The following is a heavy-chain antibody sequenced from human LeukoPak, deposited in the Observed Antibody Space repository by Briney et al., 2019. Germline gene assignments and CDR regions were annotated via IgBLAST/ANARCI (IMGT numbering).Heavy chain of an antibody. D-gene: IGHD3-3*01. CDR2: ISAYNGNT. V-gene: IGHV1-18*04. J-gene: IGHJ5*02. CDR3: ARGPPGYDFWSGSYSPLSWFDP. Sequence: ASVKVSCKTFGYTFNNYHIHWVRQAPGQGLEWMGWISAYNGNTNYAQKLQGRVTMTTDTSTSTAYMELSRLRSDDTAVYYCARGPPGYDFWSGSYSPLSWFDPWGQGTLVTVSS. CDR1: GYTFNNYH.